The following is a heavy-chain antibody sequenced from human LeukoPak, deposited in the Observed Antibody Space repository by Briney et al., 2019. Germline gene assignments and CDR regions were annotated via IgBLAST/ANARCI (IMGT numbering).Heavy chain of an antibody. CDR2: ISGSGGST. J-gene: IGHJ1*01. Sequence: PGGSLRLSCAASGFTFSSYAMSWVRQAPGKGLEWVSAISGSGGSTYYADSVKGRFTISRDNSKNTLYLQMNILRAEDTAVYYCARHDAAFGYGDYCFQHWGQGTLVTVSS. CDR3: ARHDAAFGYGDYCFQH. V-gene: IGHV3-23*01. CDR1: GFTFSSYA. D-gene: IGHD4-17*01.